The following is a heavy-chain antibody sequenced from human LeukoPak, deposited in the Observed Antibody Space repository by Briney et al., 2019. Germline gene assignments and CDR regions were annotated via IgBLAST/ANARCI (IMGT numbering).Heavy chain of an antibody. Sequence: PSETLSLTCAVSGGSISSGGYSWSWIRQPPGKGLEWIGYIYHSGSTYYNPSLKSRVTISVDRSKNQFSLKLSSVTAADTAVYYCARTHITKVRGVISGDNWFDPWGQGTLVTVSS. CDR2: IYHSGST. CDR3: ARTHITKVRGVISGDNWFDP. V-gene: IGHV4-30-2*01. CDR1: GGSISSGGYS. D-gene: IGHD3-10*01. J-gene: IGHJ5*02.